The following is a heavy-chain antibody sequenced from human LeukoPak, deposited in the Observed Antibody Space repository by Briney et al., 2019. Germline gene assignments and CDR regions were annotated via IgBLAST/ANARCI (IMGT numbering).Heavy chain of an antibody. CDR2: IYYSGST. D-gene: IGHD2-15*01. Sequence: SETLSLTCTVSGGSISSSSYYWGWIRQPPGKGLEWIGSIYYSGSTYYNPSLKSRVTISVDTSKNQFSLELSSVTAADTAVYYCARREYCSGGSCYFLGGDYWGQGTLVTVSS. J-gene: IGHJ4*02. CDR3: ARREYCSGGSCYFLGGDY. CDR1: GGSISSSSYY. V-gene: IGHV4-39*01.